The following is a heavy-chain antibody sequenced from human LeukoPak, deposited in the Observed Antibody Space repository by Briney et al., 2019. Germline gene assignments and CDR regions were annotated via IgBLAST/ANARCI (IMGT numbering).Heavy chain of an antibody. CDR1: GFTFSSYA. CDR2: IGGDAVST. D-gene: IGHD3-3*01. J-gene: IGHJ4*02. V-gene: IGHV3-23*01. Sequence: GGSLRLSCAASGFTFSSYAMSWVRQAPGKGLEWVSAIGGDAVSTYYADSVKGRFSISRDNSKNTLYLQMNSLRADDTAVYYCAKDLWKADYWGQGTLVTVSS. CDR3: AKDLWKADY.